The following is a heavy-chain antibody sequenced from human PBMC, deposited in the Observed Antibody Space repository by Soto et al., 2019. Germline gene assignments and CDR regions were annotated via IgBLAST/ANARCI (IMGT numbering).Heavy chain of an antibody. Sequence: LSLTCTVSGGSISSGGYYWSWIRQHPGKGLEWIGYIYYSGSTYYNPSLKSRVTISVDTSKNQFSLKLSSVTAADTAVYYCARDSGGGPYYYFDYWGQGTLVTVSS. CDR2: IYYSGST. J-gene: IGHJ4*02. CDR3: ARDSGGGPYYYFDY. CDR1: GGSISSGGYY. V-gene: IGHV4-31*03. D-gene: IGHD3-16*01.